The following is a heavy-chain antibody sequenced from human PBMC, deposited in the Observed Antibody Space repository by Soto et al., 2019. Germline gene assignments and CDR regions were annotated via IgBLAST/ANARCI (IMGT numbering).Heavy chain of an antibody. Sequence: GGSLRLSCAASGFTVSSNYMTWVRQAPGKGLEWVSVIFSGGSTSYADSVKGRFTISRDNSRNTLYLQMNSLRAEDTAVYYCAKDGAAGSVMDFWGKGTTVTVSS. D-gene: IGHD6-13*01. CDR1: GFTVSSNY. V-gene: IGHV3-66*01. J-gene: IGHJ6*03. CDR3: AKDGAAGSVMDF. CDR2: IFSGGST.